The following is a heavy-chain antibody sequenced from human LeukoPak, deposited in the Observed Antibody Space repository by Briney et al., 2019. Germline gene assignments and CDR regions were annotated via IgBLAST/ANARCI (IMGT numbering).Heavy chain of an antibody. J-gene: IGHJ4*02. D-gene: IGHD3-10*01. CDR1: GFTFDDYA. CDR2: ISWNSGSK. Sequence: GGSLRLSCAASGFTFDDYAMHWVRQAPGKGLEWVSGISWNSGSKGYADSVKGRFTISRDNAKNSLYLQMNSLRAEDTALYYCAKAEMVRGAPFTYWGQGTPVTVSS. CDR3: AKAEMVRGAPFTY. V-gene: IGHV3-9*01.